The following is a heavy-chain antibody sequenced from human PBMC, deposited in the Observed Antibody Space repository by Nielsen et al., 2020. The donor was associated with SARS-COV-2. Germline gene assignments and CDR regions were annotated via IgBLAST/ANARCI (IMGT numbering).Heavy chain of an antibody. Sequence: RQAPGKGLEWVSYISSSGSTIYYADSVKGRFTISRDNAKNSLYLQMNSLRAEDTAVYYCARDLQVVVAATYSYYYGMDVWGQGTTVTVSS. CDR3: ARDLQVVVAATYSYYYGMDV. D-gene: IGHD2-15*01. J-gene: IGHJ6*02. CDR2: ISSSGSTI. V-gene: IGHV3-11*01.